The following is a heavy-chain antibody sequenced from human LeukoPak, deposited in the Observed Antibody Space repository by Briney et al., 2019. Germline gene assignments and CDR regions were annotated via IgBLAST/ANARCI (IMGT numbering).Heavy chain of an antibody. D-gene: IGHD6-6*01. Sequence: GGSLRPSCAASGFTFGSYAMHWVRQPPGKGREWVAVILYGGTNTYYADSVEGRLTISRNNSKKTPYLKMNSRIAVDTAVYYCARDHSSSPEGVYYFDYWGQGTLVTVSS. V-gene: IGHV3-30*04. CDR2: ILYGGTNT. CDR3: ARDHSSSPEGVYYFDY. CDR1: GFTFGSYA. J-gene: IGHJ4*02.